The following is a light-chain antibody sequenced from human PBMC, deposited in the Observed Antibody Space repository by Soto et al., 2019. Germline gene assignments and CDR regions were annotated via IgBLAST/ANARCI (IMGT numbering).Light chain of an antibody. V-gene: IGKV3-15*01. CDR1: QSVCST. CDR3: QQYGDYPLT. Sequence: EIQVTQSPSTLSVSPGERATLTCRASQSVCSTFAWYQQKPGKSPRLLSYAPSTMATGVPARFSGSGSGTEFTLTISCLQSEDFAIYYCQQYGDYPLTFGRGAKVEIK. CDR2: APS. J-gene: IGKJ4*01.